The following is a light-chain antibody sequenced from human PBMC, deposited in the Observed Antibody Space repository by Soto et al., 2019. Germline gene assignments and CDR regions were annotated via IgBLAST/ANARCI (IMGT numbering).Light chain of an antibody. CDR3: QQYYGLPIT. V-gene: IGKV1-33*01. Sequence: DIQMTQSPSSLSASVGDRATITCQTSQDIRKYLNWYQQKPGKAPKLLIYDASSLDTGVPSRFSGSGSGTDFTFTISSLQPEDIATYYCQQYYGLPITFGQGTRLEIK. CDR2: DAS. J-gene: IGKJ5*01. CDR1: QDIRKY.